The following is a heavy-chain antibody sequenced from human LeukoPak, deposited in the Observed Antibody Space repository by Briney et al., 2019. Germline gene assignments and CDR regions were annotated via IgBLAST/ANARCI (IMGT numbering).Heavy chain of an antibody. CDR1: GFTFSSYW. CDR3: ARDMGGPDYYYMDV. D-gene: IGHD3-16*01. V-gene: IGHV3-7*01. J-gene: IGHJ6*03. Sequence: PGGSLRLSCAASGFTFSSYWMSWVRQAPGKGLEWVANIKQDGSEKYYVDSVKGRFTISRDNAKNSLYLQMNSLRAEDTAVYYCARDMGGPDYYYMDVWGKGTTVTISS. CDR2: IKQDGSEK.